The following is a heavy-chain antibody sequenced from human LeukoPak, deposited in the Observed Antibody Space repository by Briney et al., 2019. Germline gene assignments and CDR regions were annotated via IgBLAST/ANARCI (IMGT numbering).Heavy chain of an antibody. Sequence: SATLSLTCAAYGGSFSGYYWSWIRPPPGKGLEWIGEINHSGSTNYNPSLKSRVTISVDTSKNQFSLKLSSVTAADTAVYYCARGRGFYYGSGSYYNVHYFDYWGQGTLVTVSS. CDR3: ARGRGFYYGSGSYYNVHYFDY. J-gene: IGHJ4*02. D-gene: IGHD3-10*01. CDR2: INHSGST. V-gene: IGHV4-34*01. CDR1: GGSFSGYY.